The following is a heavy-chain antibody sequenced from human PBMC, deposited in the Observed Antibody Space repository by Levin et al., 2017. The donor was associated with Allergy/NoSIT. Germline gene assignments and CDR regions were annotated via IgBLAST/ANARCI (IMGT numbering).Heavy chain of an antibody. J-gene: IGHJ4*02. Sequence: GESLKISCTASGFTFSNYPMSWVRQTPGKGLEWISAIGASSGTTYYADSVKGRFTISRDNSGNILYLQMNSLRADDTAVYYCARHLLAAGREYDYWGQGTLGTVSS. CDR2: IGASSGTT. D-gene: IGHD6-13*01. CDR3: ARHLLAAGREYDY. V-gene: IGHV3-23*01. CDR1: GFTFSNYP.